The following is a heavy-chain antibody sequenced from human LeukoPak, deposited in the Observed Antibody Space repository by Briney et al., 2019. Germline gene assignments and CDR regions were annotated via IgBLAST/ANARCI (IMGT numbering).Heavy chain of an antibody. CDR3: ARAGLGYSSGWYLWFDP. V-gene: IGHV4-61*02. J-gene: IGHJ5*02. D-gene: IGHD6-19*01. CDR1: GGSISSGSYY. CDR2: IYSSGST. Sequence: SQTLSLTSTVSGGSISSGSYYWSWIRQPAGKGLEWIGRIYSSGSTNYNPSLKSRVTISVDTSKNQFSLKLSSVTAADTAVYYCARAGLGYSSGWYLWFDPWGQGTLVTVSS.